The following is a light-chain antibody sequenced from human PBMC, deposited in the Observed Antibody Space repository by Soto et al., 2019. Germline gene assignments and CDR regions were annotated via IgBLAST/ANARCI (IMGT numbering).Light chain of an antibody. CDR1: QSLLHSNGYNY. J-gene: IGKJ3*01. CDR2: LGS. CDR3: MQALKTPIT. V-gene: IGKV2-28*01. Sequence: DIVMTQSPLSLPVTPGEPASISCRSSQSLLHSNGYNYLDWYLQKPGQSPQLLIYLGSNRASGVPDRFSGSGSGTDFTLKISRVEAEDVGVYYCMQALKTPITFGPGT.